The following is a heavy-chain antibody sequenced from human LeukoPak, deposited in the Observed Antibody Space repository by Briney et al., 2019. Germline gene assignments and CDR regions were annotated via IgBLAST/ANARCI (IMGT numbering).Heavy chain of an antibody. CDR1: GFTFRNTW. CDR2: INRDASTK. D-gene: IGHD1-26*01. Sequence: GGSLRLSCAASGFTFRNTWMAWVRQAPGKGLEWVANINRDASTKHYVDSVKGRFTISRDNAKNSLYLQMNSLRADDTAIYYCARDQSGSLDYWGQGTLVTVSA. V-gene: IGHV3-7*01. J-gene: IGHJ4*02. CDR3: ARDQSGSLDY.